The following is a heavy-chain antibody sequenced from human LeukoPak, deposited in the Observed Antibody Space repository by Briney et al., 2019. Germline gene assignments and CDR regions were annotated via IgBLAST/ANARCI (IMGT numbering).Heavy chain of an antibody. V-gene: IGHV4-38-2*02. CDR3: AKDRVGATLYFDY. J-gene: IGHJ4*02. CDR1: GYSISSGYY. D-gene: IGHD1-26*01. CDR2: IYHSGST. Sequence: SETLSLTCTVSGYSISSGYYWGWIRQPPGKGLEWIGSIYHSGSTYYNPSLKSRVTISVDTSKNQFSLKLSSVTAADTAVYYCAKDRVGATLYFDYWGQGTLVTVSS.